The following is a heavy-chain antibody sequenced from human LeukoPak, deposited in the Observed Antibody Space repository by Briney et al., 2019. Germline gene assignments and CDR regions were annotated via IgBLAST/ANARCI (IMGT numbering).Heavy chain of an antibody. V-gene: IGHV3-30*04. J-gene: IGHJ6*04. CDR1: GFTFSNYA. CDR3: AELGITMIGGV. Sequence: PGKSLRLSCAAAGFTFSNYAMHWVRQAPGKGLEWVAVISFDGSEKYFADSVKGRFTISRDNAKNSLYLQMNSLRAEDTAVYYCAELGITMIGGVWGKGTTVTISS. CDR2: ISFDGSEK. D-gene: IGHD3-10*02.